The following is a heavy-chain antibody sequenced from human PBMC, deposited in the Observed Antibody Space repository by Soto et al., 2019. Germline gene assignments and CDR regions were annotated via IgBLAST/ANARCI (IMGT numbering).Heavy chain of an antibody. Sequence: SETLSLTCTVSGGSISSSSYYWGWIRQPPGKGLEWIGSIYYSGSTYYNPSLKSRVTISVDTSKNQFSLRVEDTALYYCAKDRDSSGWLGFDYWGQGTLVTVSS. D-gene: IGHD6-19*01. V-gene: IGHV4-39*07. CDR2: IYYSGST. CDR1: GGSISSSSYY. J-gene: IGHJ4*02. CDR3: SSGWLGFDY.